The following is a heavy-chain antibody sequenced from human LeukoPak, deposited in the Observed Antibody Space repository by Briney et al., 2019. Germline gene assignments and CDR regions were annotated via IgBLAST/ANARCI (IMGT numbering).Heavy chain of an antibody. CDR1: GGSISSYY. J-gene: IGHJ4*02. Sequence: SETLSLTCTVSGGSISSYYWTWIRQPPGKGLEWIGYIYHSGSTNYNPSLKSRVTISVDTSQNQFSLKLSSVTAADTAVYYCARDGYSGSDALWGQGTLVTVSS. D-gene: IGHD5-12*01. CDR2: IYHSGST. V-gene: IGHV4-59*01. CDR3: ARDGYSGSDAL.